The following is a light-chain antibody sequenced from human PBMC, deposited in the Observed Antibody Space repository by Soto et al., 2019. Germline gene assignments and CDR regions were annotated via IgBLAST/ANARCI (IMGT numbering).Light chain of an antibody. CDR2: SND. V-gene: IGLV1-44*01. Sequence: QSVLTQPPSASGTPGQRVTLSCSGGRSNIGSNTVNWYQQLPGTAPRLIMHSNDQRPSGVPDRFSGSKSGTSASLAISDLKSKDEADYFCAAWDDSLSGPAFGGGTKLTVL. CDR1: RSNIGSNT. J-gene: IGLJ2*01. CDR3: AAWDDSLSGPA.